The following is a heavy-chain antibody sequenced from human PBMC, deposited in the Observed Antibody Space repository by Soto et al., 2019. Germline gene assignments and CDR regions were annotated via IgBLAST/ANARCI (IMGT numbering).Heavy chain of an antibody. D-gene: IGHD3-22*01. CDR1: GGSISSGGYY. V-gene: IGHV4-31*03. CDR3: ARGQLKIGVVKDYYFDY. Sequence: TLSLTCTVSGGSISSGGYYWSWIRQHPGKGLEWIGYIYYSGSTYYNPSLKSRVTISVDTSKNQFSLKLSSVTAADTAVYYCARGQLKIGVVKDYYFDYWGQGTLVTVSS. J-gene: IGHJ4*02. CDR2: IYYSGST.